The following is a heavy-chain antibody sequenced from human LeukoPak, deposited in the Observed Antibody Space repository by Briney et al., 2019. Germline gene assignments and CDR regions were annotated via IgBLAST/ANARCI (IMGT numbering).Heavy chain of an antibody. CDR3: ARGTVIDC. V-gene: IGHV4-59*01. CDR1: GGSISSYY. CDR2: IYYSGST. J-gene: IGHJ4*02. Sequence: KPSETLSLTCTVSGGSISSYYWSWIRQPPGKGLEWIGYIYYSGSTNYNPSLKSRVTISVDTSKNQFSLKLSSVTAADTAVYYCARGTVIDCWGQGALVTVSS. D-gene: IGHD4-17*01.